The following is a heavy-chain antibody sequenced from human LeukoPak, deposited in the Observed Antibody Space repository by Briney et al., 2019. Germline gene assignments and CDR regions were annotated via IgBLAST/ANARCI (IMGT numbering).Heavy chain of an antibody. D-gene: IGHD3-16*01. CDR1: GASISSGNYY. CDR2: INYSGSS. J-gene: IGHJ4*02. Sequence: NPSETLSLTCTVSGASISSGNYYWGWIRQPPGKGLEWIGTINYSGSSYYNPSLKSRVSLSVDKSEIQFSLRLRSVNAADTAMYYCARHRSHRRVWGTSGYPQTPFDFWGQGTLVTVSS. CDR3: ARHRSHRRVWGTSGYPQTPFDF. V-gene: IGHV4-39*01.